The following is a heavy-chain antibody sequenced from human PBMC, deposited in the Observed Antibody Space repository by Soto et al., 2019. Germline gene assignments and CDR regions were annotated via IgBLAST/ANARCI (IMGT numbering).Heavy chain of an antibody. CDR3: ARLPADTYYYYYMDV. D-gene: IGHD6-13*01. CDR2: IYYSGST. CDR1: GGSISSSSYY. J-gene: IGHJ6*03. V-gene: IGHV4-39*01. Sequence: SETLSLTCTVSGGSISSSSYYWGWIRQPPVKGLEWIGSIYYSGSTYYNPSLKSRVTISVDTSKNQFSLKLSSVTAADTAVYYCARLPADTYYYYYMDVWGKGTTVTVSS.